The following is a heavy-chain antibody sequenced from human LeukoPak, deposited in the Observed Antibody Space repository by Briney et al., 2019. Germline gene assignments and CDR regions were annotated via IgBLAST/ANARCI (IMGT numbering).Heavy chain of an antibody. V-gene: IGHV3-23*01. J-gene: IGHJ4*02. D-gene: IGHD3-9*01. CDR3: AKDGLRYFDWLLYPPLDY. Sequence: EGSLRLSCAASGFTFSSYAMSWVRQAPGKGLEWVSAISGSGGSTYYADSVKGRFTISRDNSKNTLYLQMNSLRAEDTAVYYCAKDGLRYFDWLLYPPLDYWGQGTLVTVSS. CDR1: GFTFSSYA. CDR2: ISGSGGST.